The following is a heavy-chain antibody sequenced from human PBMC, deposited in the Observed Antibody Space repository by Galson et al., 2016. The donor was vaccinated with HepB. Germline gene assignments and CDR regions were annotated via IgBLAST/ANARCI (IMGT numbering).Heavy chain of an antibody. CDR2: ISSSGRTI. CDR1: GFTLSDYY. D-gene: IGHD4-11*01. CDR3: ARVGLQFPYHYYYGLDV. J-gene: IGHJ6*02. V-gene: IGHV3-11*01. Sequence: SLRLSCAASGFTLSDYYMGWIRQAPGKGLEWVSYISSSGRTIYYADSWRGRFTISRDSASNSLYLQMSSLRAEDTALYYCARVGLQFPYHYYYGLDVWGQGTTVTVSS.